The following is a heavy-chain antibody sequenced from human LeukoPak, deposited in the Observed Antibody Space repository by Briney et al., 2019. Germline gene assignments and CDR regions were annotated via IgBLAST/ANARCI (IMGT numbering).Heavy chain of an antibody. CDR3: TTRSSI. J-gene: IGHJ4*02. V-gene: IGHV3-15*01. CDR1: GGSISGDYY. Sequence: ETLSLTCTVSGGSISGDYYWSWVRQAPGKGLEWVGRIKAETDGGIIDYAPPVQGRFTIPRDASKNTLYLQMNSLKTEDTGMYYCTTRSSIWGQGTLVTVSS. D-gene: IGHD6-13*01. CDR2: IKAETDGGII.